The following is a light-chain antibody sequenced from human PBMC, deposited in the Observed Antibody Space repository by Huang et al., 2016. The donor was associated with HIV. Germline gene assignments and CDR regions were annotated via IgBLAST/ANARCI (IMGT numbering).Light chain of an antibody. CDR3: QQYYSVPQT. CDR2: GAS. Sequence: DIVVTQSPDSLNVSLGEMATVNCRSSQSVLNTSNNKNSLAWYQHKPGLPPKLLIYGASTRESGVPDRFSGSGSGTDFTLTITSVQPEDVATYYCQQYYSVPQTFGQGTKVEVK. CDR1: QSVLNTSNNKNS. V-gene: IGKV4-1*01. J-gene: IGKJ1*01.